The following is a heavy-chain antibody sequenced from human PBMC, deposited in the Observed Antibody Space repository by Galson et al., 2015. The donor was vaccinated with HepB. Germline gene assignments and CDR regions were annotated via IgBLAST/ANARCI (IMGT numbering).Heavy chain of an antibody. CDR2: ISYDGSNK. V-gene: IGHV3-30*03. CDR1: GFTFSSYG. CDR3: AREYNWMFGADAFDI. D-gene: IGHD1-1*01. J-gene: IGHJ3*02. Sequence: SLRLSCAASGFTFSSYGMHWVRQAPGKGLEWVAVISYDGSNKYYADSVKGRFTISRDNSKNTLYLQMNSLRAEDTAVCYCAREYNWMFGADAFDIWGQGTMVTVSS.